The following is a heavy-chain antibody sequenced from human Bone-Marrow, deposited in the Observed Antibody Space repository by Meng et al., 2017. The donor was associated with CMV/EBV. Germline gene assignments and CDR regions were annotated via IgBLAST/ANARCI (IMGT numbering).Heavy chain of an antibody. Sequence: FGFTFSSYWMHWARQAPGKGLVWVSGINSDGSSTSYADSVKGRFTISRDNAKNTLYLQMNSLRVEDTAVYYCARGGGYSSAYYFDYWGQGALVTVSS. CDR2: INSDGSST. CDR1: GFTFSSYW. CDR3: ARGGGYSSAYYFDY. V-gene: IGHV3-74*01. J-gene: IGHJ4*02. D-gene: IGHD6-19*01.